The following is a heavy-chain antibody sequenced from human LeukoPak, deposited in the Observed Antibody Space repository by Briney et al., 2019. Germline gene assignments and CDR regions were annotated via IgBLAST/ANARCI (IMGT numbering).Heavy chain of an antibody. CDR2: IWYDGSNK. D-gene: IGHD1-26*01. J-gene: IGHJ6*03. CDR1: GFTFSSYG. Sequence: GGPLRLSCAASGFTFSSYGMHWVRQAPGKGLEWVAVIWYDGSNKYYADSVKGRFTISRDNSKNTLYLQMNSLRAEDTAVYYCAKGGGSYPFYYYYYMDVWGKGTTVTVSS. CDR3: AKGGGSYPFYYYYYMDV. V-gene: IGHV3-33*06.